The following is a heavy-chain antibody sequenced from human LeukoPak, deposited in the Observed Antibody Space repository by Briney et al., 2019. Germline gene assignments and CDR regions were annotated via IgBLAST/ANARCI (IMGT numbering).Heavy chain of an antibody. J-gene: IGHJ3*02. CDR1: GGSISSSSYY. Sequence: SETLSLTCTVSGGSISSSSYYWGWIRQPPGKGLEWIGSIYYSGSTYYNPSLKSRVTISVDTSKNQFSLKLSSVTAADTAVYYCARGYSSGWRDAFDIWGQGTMVTVSS. D-gene: IGHD3-22*01. V-gene: IGHV4-39*07. CDR2: IYYSGST. CDR3: ARGYSSGWRDAFDI.